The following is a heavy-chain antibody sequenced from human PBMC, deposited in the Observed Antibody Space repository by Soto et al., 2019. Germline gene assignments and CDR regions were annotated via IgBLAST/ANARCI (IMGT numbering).Heavy chain of an antibody. V-gene: IGHV3-23*01. J-gene: IGHJ6*02. CDR3: AKYDSAFFGVVAYDYYGMDV. Sequence: EVQLLESGGGLVQPGGSLRLSCAASGFTFSSSAMSWVRQAPGKGLEWVSAISGSGGSTYYADSVKGRFTTSRDNSKNARYLQMIGPRAEDTAVYYCAKYDSAFFGVVAYDYYGMDVWGQGTTVTVSS. CDR1: GFTFSSSA. D-gene: IGHD3-3*01. CDR2: ISGSGGST.